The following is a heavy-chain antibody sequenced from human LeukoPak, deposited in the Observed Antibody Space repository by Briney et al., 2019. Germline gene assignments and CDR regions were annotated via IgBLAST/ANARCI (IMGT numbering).Heavy chain of an antibody. V-gene: IGHV3-48*03. CDR1: GFTLSSYE. Sequence: GGSLRLSCAASGFTLSSYEMNWVRLAPGKGLEWVSYISSSGSTIYYADSVKGRFTISRDNAKNSLYLQMNSLRAEDTAVYYCARVRGEAFDIWGQGTMVTVSS. CDR3: ARVRGEAFDI. CDR2: ISSSGSTI. D-gene: IGHD3-10*01. J-gene: IGHJ3*02.